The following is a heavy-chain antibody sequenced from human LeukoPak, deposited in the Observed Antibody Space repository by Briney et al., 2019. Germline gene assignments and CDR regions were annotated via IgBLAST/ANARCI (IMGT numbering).Heavy chain of an antibody. V-gene: IGHV4-38-2*01. CDR2: IYYSGST. D-gene: IGHD6-13*01. J-gene: IGHJ4*02. CDR1: GFTFSSYA. Sequence: LRLSCAASGFTFSSYAMSWVRQAPGKGLEWIGSIYYSGSTYYNPSLKSRVTISVDTSKNQFSLKLSSVTAADTAVYYCARAGPSSSWHQFDYWGQGTLVTVSS. CDR3: ARAGPSSSWHQFDY.